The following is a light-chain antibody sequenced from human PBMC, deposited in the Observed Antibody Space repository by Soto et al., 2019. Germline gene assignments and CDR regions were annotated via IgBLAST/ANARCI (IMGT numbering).Light chain of an antibody. V-gene: IGLV2-8*01. J-gene: IGLJ1*01. Sequence: QSALTQPPSASGSPGQSVTISCTGTSSDVAAYDFVSWYQQHPGKAPKLMIYEVSKRPSGVPDRFSGSKSGDTASLTVSGLQADDEADYYCSSYAGSNNFVFGTGTKGTVL. CDR3: SSYAGSNNFV. CDR2: EVS. CDR1: SSDVAAYDF.